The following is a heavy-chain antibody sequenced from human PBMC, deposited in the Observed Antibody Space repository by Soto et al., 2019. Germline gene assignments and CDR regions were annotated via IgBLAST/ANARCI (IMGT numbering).Heavy chain of an antibody. D-gene: IGHD3-9*01. V-gene: IGHV4-61*01. CDR2: MSYSGYT. J-gene: IGHJ3*01. CDR1: GGSISSISNHY. Sequence: SETLALTCTISGGSISSISNHYCSWIRLPPGKGLEWIGYMSYSGYTSYNPSLKSRVIISVDTSKNQFSLKLSSVTAADTAVYYCARLYPYYDILTGSQIYGFDFWGQGTMVTVSS. CDR3: ARLYPYYDILTGSQIYGFDF.